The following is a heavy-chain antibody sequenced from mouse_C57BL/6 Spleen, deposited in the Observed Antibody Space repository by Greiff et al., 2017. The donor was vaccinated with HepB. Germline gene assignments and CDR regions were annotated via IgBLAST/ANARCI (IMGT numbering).Heavy chain of an antibody. CDR3: ARETYYDYIYAMDY. D-gene: IGHD2-4*01. V-gene: IGHV1-22*01. J-gene: IGHJ4*01. CDR2: INPNNGGT. CDR1: GYTFTDYN. Sequence: EVQLQQSGPELVKPGASVKMSCKASGYTFTDYNMHWVKQSHGKSLEWIGYINPNNGGTSYNQKFKGKATLTVNKSSSTAYMELRSLTSEDSAVYYCARETYYDYIYAMDYWGQGTSVTVSS.